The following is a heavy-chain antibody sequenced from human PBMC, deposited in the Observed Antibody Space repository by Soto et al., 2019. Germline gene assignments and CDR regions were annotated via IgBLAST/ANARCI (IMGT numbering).Heavy chain of an antibody. J-gene: IGHJ6*02. CDR2: INPNSGGT. CDR3: ARDDVVLVPAAMRGVTYYGMDV. Sequence: ASVKVSCKASGYTFTGYYMHWVRQAPGQGLEWMGWINPNSGGTNYAQKFQGWVTMTRDTSISTAYMELSRLRSDDTAVYYCARDDVVLVPAAMRGVTYYGMDVWGQGTTVTVSS. CDR1: GYTFTGYY. V-gene: IGHV1-2*04. D-gene: IGHD2-2*01.